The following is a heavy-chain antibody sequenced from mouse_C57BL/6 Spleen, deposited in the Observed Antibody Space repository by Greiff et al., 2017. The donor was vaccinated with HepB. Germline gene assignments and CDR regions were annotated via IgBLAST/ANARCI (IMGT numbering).Heavy chain of an antibody. J-gene: IGHJ3*01. CDR2: INPYNGDT. V-gene: IGHV1-20*01. CDR3: ARKPDYYGSSSFAY. Sequence: EVKLQESGPELVKPGDSVKISCKASGYSFTGYFMNWVMQSHGKSLEWIGRINPYNGDTFYNQKFKGKATLTVDKSSSTAHMELRSLTSEDSAVYYCARKPDYYGSSSFAYWGQGTLVTVSA. CDR1: GYSFTGYF. D-gene: IGHD1-1*01.